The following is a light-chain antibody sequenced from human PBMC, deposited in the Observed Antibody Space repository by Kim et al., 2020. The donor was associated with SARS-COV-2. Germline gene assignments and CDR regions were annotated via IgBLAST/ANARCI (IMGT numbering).Light chain of an antibody. CDR1: ESVSSGN. J-gene: IGKJ4*01. CDR3: HQHNDWPLT. V-gene: IGKV3D-20*02. Sequence: SPGQGATLSCRASESVSSGNLAWYQQKPGQAPRLLIYGASSRATGIPDRFSGGGSGTDFTLTISRLEPEDFAVYYCHQHNDWPLTFGGGTKVDIK. CDR2: GAS.